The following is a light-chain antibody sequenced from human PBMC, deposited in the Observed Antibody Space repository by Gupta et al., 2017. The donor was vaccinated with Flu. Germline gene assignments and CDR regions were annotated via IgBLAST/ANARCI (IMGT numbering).Light chain of an antibody. Sequence: QSVLTQPPSLSAAPGQQVTISCSGSSSNIGGYDVSWYHQLPGTAPKLLIYDNDKRPSGIPDRFSGSRSGTSATLGITGLQTGDEADYYCAAWDTSLTGGVFGGGTKLTVL. J-gene: IGLJ2*01. CDR3: AAWDTSLTGGV. CDR2: DND. CDR1: SSNIGGYD. V-gene: IGLV1-51*01.